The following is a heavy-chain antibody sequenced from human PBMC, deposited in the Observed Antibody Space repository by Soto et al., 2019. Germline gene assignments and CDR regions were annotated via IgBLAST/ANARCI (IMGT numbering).Heavy chain of an antibody. V-gene: IGHV1-46*03. J-gene: IGHJ6*02. Sequence: QVQLVQSGAEVKKPGASLSISCKASGYTFINYYMHWVRQVPGQGLEWMGTIDPSGDSSTTYAQKLQGSVTITRDTSTSTVYMELTSLRSEATAVYYCARDLPWTSYGLDVWGQGTTVTVSS. CDR3: ARDLPWTSYGLDV. CDR2: IDPSGDSST. D-gene: IGHD1-1*01. CDR1: GYTFINYY.